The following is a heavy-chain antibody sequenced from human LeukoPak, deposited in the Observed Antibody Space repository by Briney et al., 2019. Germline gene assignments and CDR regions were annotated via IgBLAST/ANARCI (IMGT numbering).Heavy chain of an antibody. V-gene: IGHV1-8*01. J-gene: IGHJ5*02. D-gene: IGHD2-15*01. Sequence: ASVKVSCKASGDTFTNYDINWVRQATGQGLEWMGWMNPNNGHTGYAQDFLGRVTMTRNTSISTAYMELSSLRSEDTAVYYCARVPRSGDPLDPWGQGTLVTVSS. CDR1: GDTFTNYD. CDR3: ARVPRSGDPLDP. CDR2: MNPNNGHT.